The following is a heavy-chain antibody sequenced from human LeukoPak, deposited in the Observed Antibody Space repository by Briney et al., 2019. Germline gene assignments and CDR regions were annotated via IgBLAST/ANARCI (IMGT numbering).Heavy chain of an antibody. V-gene: IGHV3-21*01. J-gene: IGHJ3*02. CDR2: TSSSSSYI. CDR1: GFTLSSYS. Sequence: GGSLRLSCAASGFTLSSYSMNWVRQAPGKGPEWVSSTSSSSSYIYYADSVKGRFTISRDNAKNSLYLQMNSLRAEDTAVYYCARNKAAAGQFAFDIWGQGTMVTVS. D-gene: IGHD6-13*01. CDR3: ARNKAAAGQFAFDI.